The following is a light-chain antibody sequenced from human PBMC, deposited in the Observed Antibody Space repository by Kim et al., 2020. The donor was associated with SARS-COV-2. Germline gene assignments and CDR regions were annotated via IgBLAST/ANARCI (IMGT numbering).Light chain of an antibody. CDR3: QAWDSSTVV. V-gene: IGLV3-1*01. CDR2: QDS. J-gene: IGLJ2*01. Sequence: SVSPGQSASITCSGDKLGDKYACWYQQKPGQSPVLVIYQDSKWPSGIPERFSGSNSGNTATLTISGTQAMDEADYYCQAWDSSTVVFSGGTQLTVL. CDR1: KLGDKY.